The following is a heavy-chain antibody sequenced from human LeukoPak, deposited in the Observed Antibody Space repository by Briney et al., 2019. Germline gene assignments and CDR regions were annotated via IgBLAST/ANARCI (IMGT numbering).Heavy chain of an antibody. CDR3: ARERYGRDAFDI. D-gene: IGHD4-17*01. J-gene: IGHJ3*02. V-gene: IGHV3-7*05. CDR2: IKQDGSEK. Sequence: GGSLGLSCASSGFTFSRNWMSWVRQAPGKGLEWVANIKQDGSEKYYVDSVKGRFTISRDNAKNSLFLQMNSLIAEDTAVYYCARERYGRDAFDIWGQGTMVAVSS. CDR1: GFTFSRNW.